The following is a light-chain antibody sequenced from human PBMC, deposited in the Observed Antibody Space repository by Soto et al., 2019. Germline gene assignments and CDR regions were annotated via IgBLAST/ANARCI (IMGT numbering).Light chain of an antibody. V-gene: IGLV2-14*01. CDR1: SSDVGGYNY. Sequence: QSALTQPASVSGSPGQSITISCTGTSSDVGGYNYVSWYQQYPGKAPKLMIYDVSNRPSGVSNRFSGSKSGNTASLTISGLQGEDEADYYCSSYTGSSPYVFGTGTKVTVL. CDR2: DVS. CDR3: SSYTGSSPYV. J-gene: IGLJ1*01.